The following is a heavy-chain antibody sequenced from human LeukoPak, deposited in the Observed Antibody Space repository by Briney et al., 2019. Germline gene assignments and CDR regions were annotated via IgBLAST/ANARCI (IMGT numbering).Heavy chain of an antibody. CDR2: INWNGGST. D-gene: IGHD2-2*01. Sequence: GGSLRLSCAASGFTFDDYGMSWVRQAPGKGLEWVSGINWNGGSTGYAYSVKGRFTISRDNAKNSLYLQMNSLRAEDTAVYYCARLPVVPAAIIYYYYYYMDVWGKGTTVTVSS. V-gene: IGHV3-20*04. CDR3: ARLPVVPAAIIYYYYYYMDV. J-gene: IGHJ6*03. CDR1: GFTFDDYG.